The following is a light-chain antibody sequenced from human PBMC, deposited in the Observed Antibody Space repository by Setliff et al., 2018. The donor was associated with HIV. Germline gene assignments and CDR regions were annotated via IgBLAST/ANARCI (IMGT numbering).Light chain of an antibody. CDR1: SSDVGGYNY. J-gene: IGLJ1*01. CDR3: CSYAGSDTYV. CDR2: DVN. V-gene: IGLV2-11*01. Sequence: QSALTQPRSVSGSPGQSVTISCTGTSSDVGGYNYVFWYQHHPGKAPKLMIYDVNQRPPGVPDRFSGSKFGDTASLTISGLQAEDEADYYCCSYAGSDTYVFGTGTKVTV.